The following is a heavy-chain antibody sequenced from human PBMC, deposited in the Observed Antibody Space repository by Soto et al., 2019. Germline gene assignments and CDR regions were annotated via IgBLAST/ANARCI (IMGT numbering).Heavy chain of an antibody. V-gene: IGHV1-3*04. CDR1: GYSFTYCA. CDR2: INTDSGNT. Sequence: QVQVVQSGAEVKKPGASVRLSCKTSGYSFTYCAIHWVRLAPGQRFEWMGWINTDSGNTKYSQKFQGRVTITRDTAASTTYMEVTSLTFEDTATYYCVRDRAVDWYLDLWGRGTLVTVSS. CDR3: VRDRAVDWYLDL. J-gene: IGHJ2*01. D-gene: IGHD6-19*01.